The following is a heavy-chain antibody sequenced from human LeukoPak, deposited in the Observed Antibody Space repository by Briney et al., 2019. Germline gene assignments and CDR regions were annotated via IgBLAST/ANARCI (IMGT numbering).Heavy chain of an antibody. CDR2: IIPILGIA. V-gene: IGHV1-69*04. Sequence: SVKVSCKASGGTFSSYAISWVRQAPGQGREWMGRIIPILGIANYAQKFQGGVTITADKSTSTAYMELSSLRSEDTAVYYCARDSGDYYGSGSYGMTFAFDIWGQGTMVTASS. J-gene: IGHJ3*02. CDR3: ARDSGDYYGSGSYGMTFAFDI. D-gene: IGHD3-10*01. CDR1: GGTFSSYA.